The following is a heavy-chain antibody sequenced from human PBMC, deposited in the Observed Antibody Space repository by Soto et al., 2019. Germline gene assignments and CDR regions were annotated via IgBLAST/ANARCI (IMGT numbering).Heavy chain of an antibody. CDR1: GFTFSSYS. D-gene: IGHD4-17*01. Sequence: GGSLRLSCAASGFTFSSYSMNWVRQAPGKGLEWVSSISSSSSYIYYADSVKGRFTISRANAKNSLYLQMNSLRAEDTAVYYCERVRNFQLLLNAYGDYGPYYFDYWGQGTLVAVSS. V-gene: IGHV3-21*01. CDR3: ERVRNFQLLLNAYGDYGPYYFDY. CDR2: ISSSSSYI. J-gene: IGHJ4*02.